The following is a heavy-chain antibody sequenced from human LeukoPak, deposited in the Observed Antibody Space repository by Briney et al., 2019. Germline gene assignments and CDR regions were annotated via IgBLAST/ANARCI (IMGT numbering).Heavy chain of an antibody. V-gene: IGHV1-58*01. CDR1: GFTFTSSA. J-gene: IGHJ3*02. CDR2: IVVGSGNT. D-gene: IGHD5-18*01. Sequence: SVKVSCKASGFTFTSSAVQWVRQARGQRREWIGWIVVGSGNTNYAQKFQERVTITRDMSTSTAYMELSSLRSEDTAVYYCAAEGDTAMAFDAFDIWGQGTMVTVSS. CDR3: AAEGDTAMAFDAFDI.